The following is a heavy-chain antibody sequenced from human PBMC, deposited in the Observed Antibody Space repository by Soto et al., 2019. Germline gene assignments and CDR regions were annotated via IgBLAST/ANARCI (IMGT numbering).Heavy chain of an antibody. Sequence: QITLKESGAALGNPTQTLPLTCTFSGFSLSTSGVGVGWIRQPPGYALEWVALIYWYEDKRYRPSLESRLTTTNHTYKNQVVLTVTNKDPVDRATYYCAHQPDRLPNFLCAFDIWGQGTMVTPSS. CDR2: IYWYEDK. CDR3: AHQPDRLPNFLCAFDI. V-gene: IGHV2-5*01. D-gene: IGHD2-2*01. CDR1: GFSLSTSGVG. J-gene: IGHJ3*02.